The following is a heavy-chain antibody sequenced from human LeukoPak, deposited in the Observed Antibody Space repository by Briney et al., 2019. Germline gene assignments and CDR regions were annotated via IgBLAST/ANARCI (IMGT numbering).Heavy chain of an antibody. CDR2: ISGSSGST. D-gene: IGHD3-10*01. Sequence: GGSLRLSCAASGFTFSSYAISWVRQAPGKGLEWVSAISGSSGSTYCADSVKGRFTISRDNSKNTLYLQMNSLRAEDTAVYYCAKSQYYYSSGSYHKSWGQGTLVTVSS. CDR1: GFTFSSYA. V-gene: IGHV3-23*01. CDR3: AKSQYYYSSGSYHKS. J-gene: IGHJ5*02.